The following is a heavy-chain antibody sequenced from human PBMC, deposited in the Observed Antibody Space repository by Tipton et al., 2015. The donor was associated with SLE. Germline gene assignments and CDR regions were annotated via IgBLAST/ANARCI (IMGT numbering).Heavy chain of an antibody. V-gene: IGHV4-31*02. CDR2: IYNSGGT. CDR3: ARGGVGGYDYFDY. J-gene: IGHJ4*02. D-gene: IGHD5-12*01. Sequence: LRLSCAASGLTFSNYAMTWVRQAPGKGLEWVGYIYNSGGTDYSPSLKSRVTISADTSKNQFSLKLSSVTAADTAVYYCARGGVGGYDYFDYWGQGTLVTVSS. CDR1: GLTFSNYA.